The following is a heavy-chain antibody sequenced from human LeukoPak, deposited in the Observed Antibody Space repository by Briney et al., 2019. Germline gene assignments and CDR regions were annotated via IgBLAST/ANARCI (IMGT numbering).Heavy chain of an antibody. J-gene: IGHJ4*02. CDR1: GGSFSGYY. D-gene: IGHD3-22*01. CDR3: ARGRGGYYDSSGYYYGFDY. V-gene: IGHV4-34*01. Sequence: PSETLSLTCAVYGGSFSGYYWSWIRQPPGKGLEWIGEINHSGSTNYNPPLKSRVTISVDTSKNQFSLKLSSVTAADTAVYYCARGRGGYYDSSGYYYGFDYWGQGTLVTVSS. CDR2: INHSGST.